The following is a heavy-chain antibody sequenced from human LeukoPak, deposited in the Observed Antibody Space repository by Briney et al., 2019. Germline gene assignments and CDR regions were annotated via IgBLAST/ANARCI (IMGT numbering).Heavy chain of an antibody. Sequence: ASVKVSCKASGYTFTSYGIGWVRQAPGQGLEWMRWISAYNGNTNYAQKLQGRVTMTTDTSTSTAYMELRSLRSDDTAVYYCARVISNYATPYYYYMDVWGKGTTVTVSS. CDR2: ISAYNGNT. D-gene: IGHD4-11*01. J-gene: IGHJ6*03. V-gene: IGHV1-18*01. CDR3: ARVISNYATPYYYYMDV. CDR1: GYTFTSYG.